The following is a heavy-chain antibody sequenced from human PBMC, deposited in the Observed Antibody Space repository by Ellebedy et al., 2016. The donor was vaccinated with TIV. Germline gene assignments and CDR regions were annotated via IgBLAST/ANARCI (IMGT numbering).Heavy chain of an antibody. Sequence: GESLKISCAASRFTFSDFGMHWVRQAPGKGLEWVTFIQYDGTNKYYTDSVKGRFTISRDNSKNTLYLEMNSLRVEDTAVYYCAKDQVDYWGQGTLVTVSS. CDR3: AKDQVDY. V-gene: IGHV3-30*02. J-gene: IGHJ4*02. CDR1: RFTFSDFG. CDR2: IQYDGTNK.